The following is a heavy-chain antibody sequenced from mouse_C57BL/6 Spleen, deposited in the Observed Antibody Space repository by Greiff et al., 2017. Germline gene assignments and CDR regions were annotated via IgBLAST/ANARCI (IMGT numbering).Heavy chain of an antibody. CDR2: IDPETGGT. D-gene: IGHD1-1*01. V-gene: IGHV1-15*01. CDR3: KRFATVPASGFAY. Sequence: VQLQQSGAELVRPGASVTLSCKASGYTFTDYEMHWVKQTPVHGLEWIGAIDPETGGTAYNQKFKGKAILTADKSSSTAYMELRSLTSEGSAVYYCKRFATVPASGFAYWGQGTLVTVSA. J-gene: IGHJ3*01. CDR1: GYTFTDYE.